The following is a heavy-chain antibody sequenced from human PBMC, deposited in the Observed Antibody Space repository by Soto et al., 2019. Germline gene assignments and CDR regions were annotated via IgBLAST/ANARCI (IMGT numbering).Heavy chain of an antibody. D-gene: IGHD5-18*01. CDR3: ARGRDSYGLPLPYYYYYGMDV. Sequence: EASVKVSCKASGGTFSSYAISWVRQAPGQGLEWMGGIIPIFGTANYAQKFQGRVTITADESTSTAYMELSSLRSEDTAVYYCARGRDSYGLPLPYYYYYGMDVWGQGTTVTVSS. CDR2: IIPIFGTA. V-gene: IGHV1-69*13. CDR1: GGTFSSYA. J-gene: IGHJ6*02.